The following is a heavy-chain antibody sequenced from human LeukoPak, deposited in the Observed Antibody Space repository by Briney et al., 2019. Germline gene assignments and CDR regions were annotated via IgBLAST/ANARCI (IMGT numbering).Heavy chain of an antibody. J-gene: IGHJ3*02. V-gene: IGHV4-4*07. CDR2: IYTSAST. Sequence: SETLSLTCTVSGGSISSYYWSWIRQPAGGGLEWIGRIYTSASTNYNPSLKSRVTLSVDTSKNQFALKLSSVTAADTAVYYCARGRFCSVTICRGGDAFDIWGQGIVVTVSS. CDR1: GGSISSYY. D-gene: IGHD2-2*01. CDR3: ARGRFCSVTICRGGDAFDI.